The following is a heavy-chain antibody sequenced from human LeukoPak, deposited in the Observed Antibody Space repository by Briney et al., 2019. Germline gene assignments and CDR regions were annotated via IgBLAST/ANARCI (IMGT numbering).Heavy chain of an antibody. CDR2: ISAYNGKA. J-gene: IGHJ3*01. Sequence: ASVKVSCKASGYTFTSYGISWVRQAPGQGLEWMGWISAYNGKANYPQKVQGRVTISTDTSTSTAYMELRSLRSDDTAVYYCAGSNGWYAFEVWGQGTMVTVYS. V-gene: IGHV1-18*01. D-gene: IGHD6-19*01. CDR1: GYTFTSYG. CDR3: AGSNGWYAFEV.